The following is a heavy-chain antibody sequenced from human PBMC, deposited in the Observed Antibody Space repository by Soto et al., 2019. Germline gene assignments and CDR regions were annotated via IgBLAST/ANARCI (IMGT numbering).Heavy chain of an antibody. Sequence: SETLSLTCTVSGGSISSSTSYWGWIRQSPGEGLEWIGSMYYSGSSYYNPSLKSRAAISVDTSKNHFSLKLKSVTAADTAVYYCARIEMATITHNWFDPWGQGTLVTVSS. J-gene: IGHJ5*02. CDR3: ARIEMATITHNWFDP. V-gene: IGHV4-39*01. D-gene: IGHD5-12*01. CDR2: MYYSGSS. CDR1: GGSISSSTSY.